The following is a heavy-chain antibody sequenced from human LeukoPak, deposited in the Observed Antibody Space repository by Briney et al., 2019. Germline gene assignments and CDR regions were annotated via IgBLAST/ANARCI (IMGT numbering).Heavy chain of an antibody. CDR1: GISVSSNY. Sequence: PGGSLRLSCAASGISVSSNYMSWVRQAPGKGLEWVSVLYSGGSIYYADSVKGRFTISRDNSKNTLYLQMNRLRAEDTAVYYCARGGGYGQDFDYWGQGTLVTVSS. D-gene: IGHD5-12*01. CDR2: LYSGGSI. V-gene: IGHV3-53*01. CDR3: ARGGGYGQDFDY. J-gene: IGHJ4*02.